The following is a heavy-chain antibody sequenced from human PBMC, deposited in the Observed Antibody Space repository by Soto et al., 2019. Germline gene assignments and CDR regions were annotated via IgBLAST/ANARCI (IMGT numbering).Heavy chain of an antibody. D-gene: IGHD6-13*01. CDR3: ARDTAAGTGAFDI. J-gene: IGHJ3*02. Sequence: GGSLRLSCAASGFTFSSYGMHWVRQAPGKGLEWVAVIWYDGSNKYYADSVKGRFTISRDNSKNTLYLQMNSLRAEDTAVYYCARDTAAGTGAFDIWGQGTMVTVSS. CDR1: GFTFSSYG. V-gene: IGHV3-33*01. CDR2: IWYDGSNK.